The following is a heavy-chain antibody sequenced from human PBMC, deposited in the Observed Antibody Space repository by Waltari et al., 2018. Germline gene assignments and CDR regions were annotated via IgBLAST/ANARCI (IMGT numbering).Heavy chain of an antibody. V-gene: IGHV3-48*03. CDR2: ISSSDKTR. CDR3: ARVRSVVGEGVY. Sequence: EVQLVESGGGLVQPGVSLRLSCAVSGFHLRRYEMNWVRQAPGKGLEWVAYISSSDKTRYADSVKGRFTISRDNAKNSLYLQMSSLRAEDTAIYYCARVRSVVGEGVYWGQGTLVTVSS. J-gene: IGHJ4*02. D-gene: IGHD2-15*01. CDR1: GFHLRRYE.